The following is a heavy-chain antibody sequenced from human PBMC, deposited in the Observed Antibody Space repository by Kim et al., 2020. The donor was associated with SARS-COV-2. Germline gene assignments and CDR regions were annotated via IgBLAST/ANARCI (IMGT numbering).Heavy chain of an antibody. CDR2: ISYDGSNK. D-gene: IGHD6-19*01. V-gene: IGHV3-30-3*01. Sequence: GGSLRLSCAASGFTFSSYAMHWVRQAPGKGLEWVAVISYDGSNKYYADSVKGRFTISRDNSKNTLYLQMNSLRAEDTAVYYCARDQARGYSSGWTGYWGQGTLVTVSS. CDR3: ARDQARGYSSGWTGY. CDR1: GFTFSSYA. J-gene: IGHJ4*02.